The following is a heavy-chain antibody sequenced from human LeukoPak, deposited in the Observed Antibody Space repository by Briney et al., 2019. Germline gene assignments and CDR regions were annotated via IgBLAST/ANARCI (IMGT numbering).Heavy chain of an antibody. CDR2: ISSSGSTI. V-gene: IGHV3-11*01. D-gene: IGHD3-10*01. Sequence: PGGSLRLSCAASGFTFSDYYMSWIRQAPGKGLEWVLYISSSGSTIYYADSVKGRFTISRDNAKNSLYLQMNSLRAEDTAVYYCARAWKYYGSGSCFDYWGQGTLVTVSS. CDR3: ARAWKYYGSGSCFDY. CDR1: GFTFSDYY. J-gene: IGHJ4*02.